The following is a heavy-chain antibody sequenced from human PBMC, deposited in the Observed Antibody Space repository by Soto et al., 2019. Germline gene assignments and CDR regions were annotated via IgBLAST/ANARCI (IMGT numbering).Heavy chain of an antibody. V-gene: IGHV1-69*08. D-gene: IGHD5-12*01. Sequence: QVQLVQSGAEVKKPGSSVKVSCKASGGTFSSYTISWVRXXXXXGLEWMGRIIPILGIANYAQKFQGRVTITADKSTSXXXXXXXXXXXEXTAVYYCXRDRGDGYNNIWGQGTMVTVSS. CDR3: XRDRGDGYNNI. CDR2: IIPILGIA. J-gene: IGHJ3*02. CDR1: GGTFSSYT.